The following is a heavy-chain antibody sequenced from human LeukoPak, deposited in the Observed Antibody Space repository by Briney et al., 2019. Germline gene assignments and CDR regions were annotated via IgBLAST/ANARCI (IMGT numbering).Heavy chain of an antibody. CDR2: ISSSSTTI. J-gene: IGHJ4*02. CDR3: ARGGPGSSFDL. V-gene: IGHV3-48*01. D-gene: IGHD2-15*01. Sequence: GGSLRLSCAASGFTFSTYNMNWVRQAPGKGLEWVSYISSSSTTIYNAGSVKGRFTISRDNAKNSLYLQMNSLRAEDTAVYYCARGGPGSSFDLWGQGTLVTVSS. CDR1: GFTFSTYN.